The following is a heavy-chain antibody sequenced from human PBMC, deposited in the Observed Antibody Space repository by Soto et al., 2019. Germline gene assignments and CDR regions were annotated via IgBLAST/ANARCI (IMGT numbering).Heavy chain of an antibody. J-gene: IGHJ4*01. CDR1: GGSFSGYY. CDR2: INHSGST. Sequence: SETLSLTCAVYGGSFSGYYWSWIRQPPGKGLEWIGEINHSGSTNYNPSLKSRVTISVDTSKNQLSLNLSSVTAADTAVYYCARVSTVTKLDYCGHGMLVTAPS. D-gene: IGHD4-17*01. V-gene: IGHV4-34*01. CDR3: ARVSTVTKLDY.